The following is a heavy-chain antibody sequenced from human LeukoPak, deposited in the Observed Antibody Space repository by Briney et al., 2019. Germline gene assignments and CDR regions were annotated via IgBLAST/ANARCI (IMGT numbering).Heavy chain of an antibody. J-gene: IGHJ5*02. V-gene: IGHV3-7*01. Sequence: GGSLRLSCAASGFTFSSYWMSWVRQAPGKGLEWVANIKQDGSEKYYVDSVKGRFTISRDNVKNSLYLQMNSLRAEDTAVYYCARDGSSSWGVGNWFDPWGQGTLVTVSS. CDR1: GFTFSSYW. D-gene: IGHD6-13*01. CDR2: IKQDGSEK. CDR3: ARDGSSSWGVGNWFDP.